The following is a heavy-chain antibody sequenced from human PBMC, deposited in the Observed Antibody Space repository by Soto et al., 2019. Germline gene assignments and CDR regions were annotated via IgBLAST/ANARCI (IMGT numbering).Heavy chain of an antibody. J-gene: IGHJ3*02. CDR3: AISMGAAGGGAFDI. D-gene: IGHD6-13*01. CDR1: GGTFSSYA. V-gene: IGHV1-69*13. CDR2: IIPIFGTA. Sequence: SVKVSCKASGGTFSSYAISWVRQAPGQGLEWMGGIIPIFGTANYAQKFQGRVTITADESTSTAYMELSSLRSEDTAVYYCAISMGAAGGGAFDIWGQGTMVTVSS.